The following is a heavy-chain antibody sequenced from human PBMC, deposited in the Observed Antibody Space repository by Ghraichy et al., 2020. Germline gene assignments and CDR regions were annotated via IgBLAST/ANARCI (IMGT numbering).Heavy chain of an antibody. V-gene: IGHV1-46*01. Sequence: ASVKVSCKSFGYTFTNYYMHWVRQAPGQGLEWMWMINPSAVTITNAKKFQGIFTMPWYTSTGPAPMELSSLRSEDTAIYFCAREGNYFGSGSYSRYYNYYMDVGGKGTTVTVSS. CDR1: GYTFTNYY. D-gene: IGHD3-10*01. CDR3: AREGNYFGSGSYSRYYNYYMDV. J-gene: IGHJ6*03. CDR2: INPSAVTI.